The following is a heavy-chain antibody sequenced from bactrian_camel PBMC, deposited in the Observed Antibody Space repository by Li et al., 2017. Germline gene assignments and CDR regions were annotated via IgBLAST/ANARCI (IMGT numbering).Heavy chain of an antibody. J-gene: IGHJ6*01. CDR1: GITYSSYL. Sequence: HVQLVESGGGSVQAGGSLRLSCTASGITYSSYLMGWFRQPPGKEREVVAAIDSAGSTTYADSVKGRFTISRDSAKNTVYLQLTNLKPEDTGMYYCAADLGWDDPTIVAACIDARVKGPIGVWGQGTQVTVS. V-gene: IGHV3S53*01. CDR2: IDSAGST. D-gene: IGHD6*01. CDR3: AADLGWDDPTIVAACIDARVKGPIGV.